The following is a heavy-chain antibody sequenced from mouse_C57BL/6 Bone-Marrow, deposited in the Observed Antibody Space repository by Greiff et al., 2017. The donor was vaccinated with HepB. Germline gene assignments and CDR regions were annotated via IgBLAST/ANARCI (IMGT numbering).Heavy chain of an antibody. CDR3: ARASAGTYYGRDWYFDV. J-gene: IGHJ1*03. D-gene: IGHD1-1*01. CDR2: INYDGSST. V-gene: IGHV5-16*01. Sequence: EVKLVESEGGLVQPGSSMKLSCTASGFTFSDYYMAWVRQVPEKGLEWVANINYDGSSTYYLDSLKSRFIISRDNAKNILYLQMSSLKSEDTATYYCARASAGTYYGRDWYFDVWGTGTTVTVSS. CDR1: GFTFSDYY.